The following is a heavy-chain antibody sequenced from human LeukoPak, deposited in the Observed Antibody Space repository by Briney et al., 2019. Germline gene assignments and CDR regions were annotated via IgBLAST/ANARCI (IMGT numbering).Heavy chain of an antibody. J-gene: IGHJ5*02. Sequence: SQTLSLTCAISGDSVSSNSADWNWLRQSPSRGLEWLGRTYYRSKWYNDYAESVKSRITINPDTSKNQFSLQLNSVTPEDTAVYYCARDSGFLQPSLSWFDPWGQGTLVTVSS. CDR1: GDSVSSNSAD. V-gene: IGHV6-1*01. D-gene: IGHD3-10*01. CDR2: TYYRSKWYN. CDR3: ARDSGFLQPSLSWFDP.